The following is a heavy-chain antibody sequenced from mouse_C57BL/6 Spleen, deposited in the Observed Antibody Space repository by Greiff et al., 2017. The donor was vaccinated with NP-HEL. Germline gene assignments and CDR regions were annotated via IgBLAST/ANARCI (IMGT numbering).Heavy chain of an antibody. CDR3: TSSEDYDPYYAMDY. D-gene: IGHD2-4*01. CDR1: GYTFTSYW. J-gene: IGHJ4*01. Sequence: VQLQQSGAELVKPGASVKLSCKASGYTFTSYWMHWVKQRPGRGLEWIGRIDPNSGGTKYNEKFKSKATLTVDKPSSTAYMQLSSLTSEDSAVYCCTSSEDYDPYYAMDYWGQGTSVTVSS. V-gene: IGHV1-72*01. CDR2: IDPNSGGT.